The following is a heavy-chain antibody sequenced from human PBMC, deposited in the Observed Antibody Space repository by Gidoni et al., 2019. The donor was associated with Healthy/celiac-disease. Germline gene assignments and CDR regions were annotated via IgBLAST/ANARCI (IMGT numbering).Heavy chain of an antibody. V-gene: IGHV4-59*08. CDR3: ARHVESGSYYYFDY. CDR1: GGSLSRYY. J-gene: IGHJ4*02. CDR2: IYYSGST. Sequence: QVQLQESGPGLVKPSETLSLPCTVSGGSLSRYYWSWIRQPPGKGLEWIGYIYYSGSTNYNPALKSRVTISVDTSKNQFSLKLSSVTAADTAVYYCARHVESGSYYYFDYWGQGTLVTVSS. D-gene: IGHD1-26*01.